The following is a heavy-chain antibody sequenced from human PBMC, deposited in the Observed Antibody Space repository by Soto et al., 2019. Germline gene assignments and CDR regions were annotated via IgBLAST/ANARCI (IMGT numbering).Heavy chain of an antibody. CDR1: GVTFICYA. D-gene: IGHD6-13*01. J-gene: IGHJ6*02. V-gene: IGHV3-23*01. CDR3: AKVTKGAAAGPNETYKYGMDF. CDR2: ISCNGGSS. Sequence: GGSLRLSCIASGVTFICYAMSWVGPAPGKGLEWVSGISCNGGSSYYAASVKCRFTISGDISKNPLFLQMNALRPETTAVYNCAKVTKGAAAGPNETYKYGMDFWGQGTTVTVSS.